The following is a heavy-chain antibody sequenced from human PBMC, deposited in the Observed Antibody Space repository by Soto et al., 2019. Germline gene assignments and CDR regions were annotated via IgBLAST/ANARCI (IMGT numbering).Heavy chain of an antibody. CDR1: GFTFSSYE. J-gene: IGHJ4*02. CDR3: AKVDEGYYDSSGYYHYYFDY. Sequence: EVQLVESGGGLVQPGGSLRLSCAASGFTFSSYEMNWVRQAPGKGLEWVSYISSSGSTIYYADSVKGRFTISRDNAKNSLYLQMNSLRAEDTAVYYCAKVDEGYYDSSGYYHYYFDYWGQGTLVTVSS. V-gene: IGHV3-48*03. D-gene: IGHD3-22*01. CDR2: ISSSGSTI.